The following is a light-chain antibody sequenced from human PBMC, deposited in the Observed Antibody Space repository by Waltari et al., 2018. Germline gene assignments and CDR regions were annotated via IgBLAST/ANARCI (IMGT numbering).Light chain of an antibody. CDR3: CSYGGSYTLVV. CDR2: DVT. V-gene: IGLV2-11*01. Sequence: QSALTQPRSVSGSPGQSVTLSCPRSSGYAGDFTYFSWYQQHPGKAPKLMIYDVTKRPSGVPDRFSGSRSADTASLTISGLQAEDEADYYCCSYGGSYTLVVFGGGTKLTVL. J-gene: IGLJ2*01. CDR1: SGYAGDFTY.